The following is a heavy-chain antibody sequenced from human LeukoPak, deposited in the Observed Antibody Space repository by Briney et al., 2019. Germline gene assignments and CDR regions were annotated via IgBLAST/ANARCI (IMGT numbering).Heavy chain of an antibody. CDR2: ISYDGSNT. CDR3: TKEGAGGSSYYFES. CDR1: GFIFNSFG. J-gene: IGHJ4*02. D-gene: IGHD2-15*01. Sequence: GGSLRLSCAASGFIFNSFGMYWVRQAPGKGLEWVAVISYDGSNTYYVASVKGRFTISRDNSKNTLYLQMNSLTTEDTAVYYCTKEGAGGSSYYFESWGQGTLVTVSS. V-gene: IGHV3-30*18.